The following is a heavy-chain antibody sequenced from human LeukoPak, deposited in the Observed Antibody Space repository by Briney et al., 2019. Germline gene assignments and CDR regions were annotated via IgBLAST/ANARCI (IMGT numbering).Heavy chain of an antibody. J-gene: IGHJ4*02. CDR2: IYYSGST. D-gene: IGHD3-22*01. Sequence: SETLSLTCTVSGGSISSGGYYWSWIRQHPGKGLEWIGYIYYSGSTNYNPSLKSRVTISVDTSKNQFSLKLSSVTAADTAVYYCARGVRDLYYDSSGYDYWGQGTLVTVSS. CDR1: GGSISSGGYY. V-gene: IGHV4-61*08. CDR3: ARGVRDLYYDSSGYDY.